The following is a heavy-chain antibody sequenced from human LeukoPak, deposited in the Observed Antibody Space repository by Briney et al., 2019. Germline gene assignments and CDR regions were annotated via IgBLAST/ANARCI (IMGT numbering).Heavy chain of an antibody. J-gene: IGHJ3*02. CDR1: GFTFSSYW. CDR2: ISGSGSST. Sequence: GGSLRLSCAASGFTFSSYWMSWVRQAPGKGLEWVSAISGSGSSTYYADSVKGRFTISRDNSKNMLYLQMDSLRGEDSAVYYCAKDPPRGSGDAFDIWGQGTRVTVSS. CDR3: AKDPPRGSGDAFDI. V-gene: IGHV3-23*01. D-gene: IGHD2-15*01.